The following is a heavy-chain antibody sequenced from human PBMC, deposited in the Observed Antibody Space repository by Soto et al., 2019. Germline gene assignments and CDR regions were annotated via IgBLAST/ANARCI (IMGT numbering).Heavy chain of an antibody. CDR1: GDSISSGGFY. Sequence: SETLSLTCTVSGDSISSGGFYWSWIRQHPGKGLEWIGDIYHSGSTSYNPSLKSRITISVDTSQNHFSLKLTSVTAADTAVCYCARTASDGGDNYGFVAWGVDHWGQGPLVTVSS. CDR2: IYHSGST. J-gene: IGHJ4*02. D-gene: IGHD5-18*01. CDR3: ARTASDGGDNYGFVAWGVDH. V-gene: IGHV4-31*03.